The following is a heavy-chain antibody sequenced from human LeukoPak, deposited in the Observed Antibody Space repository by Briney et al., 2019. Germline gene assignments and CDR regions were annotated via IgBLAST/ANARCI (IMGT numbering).Heavy chain of an antibody. D-gene: IGHD6-19*01. CDR2: IRSKAYGGTT. CDR3: TREGGIAVAGTGY. V-gene: IGHV3-49*03. J-gene: IGHJ4*02. Sequence: PGGSLRLSCTASGFTFGDYAMSWFRQAPGKGLEWVGFIRSKAYGGTTEYAASVRGRFTISRDDSKSIAYLQMNSLKTEDTAVYYCTREGGIAVAGTGYWGQGTLVTVSS. CDR1: GFTFGDYA.